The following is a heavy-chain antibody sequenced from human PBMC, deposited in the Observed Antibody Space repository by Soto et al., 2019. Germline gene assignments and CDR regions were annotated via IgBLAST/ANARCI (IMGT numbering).Heavy chain of an antibody. J-gene: IGHJ3*02. CDR3: ATESPMTTVTTYFQPDAFDI. D-gene: IGHD4-17*01. CDR1: GYTLTELS. Sequence: ASVKVSCKVSGYTLTELSMHWVRQAPGKGLEWMGGFDPEDGETIYAQKFQGRVTMTEDTSTDTAYMELSSLRSEDTAVYYCATESPMTTVTTYFQPDAFDIWGQGTMVTV. CDR2: FDPEDGET. V-gene: IGHV1-24*01.